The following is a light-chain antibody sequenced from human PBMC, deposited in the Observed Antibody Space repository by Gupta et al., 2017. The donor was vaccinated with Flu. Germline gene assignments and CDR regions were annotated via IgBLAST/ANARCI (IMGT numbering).Light chain of an antibody. CDR2: AAS. CDR1: QSISSY. Sequence: IHMTQSPSSLSASVGDRVTITCRASQSISSYLNWYQQKPGKAPKLLIYAASSLQSGVPSRFSGSGSGTEFTLTISSLQPEDFATYYCQQSYSTPPTFGGGTKVEIK. CDR3: QQSYSTPPT. V-gene: IGKV1-39*01. J-gene: IGKJ4*01.